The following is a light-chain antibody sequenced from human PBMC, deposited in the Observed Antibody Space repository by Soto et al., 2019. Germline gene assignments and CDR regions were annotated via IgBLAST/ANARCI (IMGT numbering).Light chain of an antibody. Sequence: IVLTQSPGTLSLSPGERATLSCRASQSVSNSYLAWYQQKPGQAPRLLMYGASSRATGIPERFSGSGSGTDFTLTISRLEPEDFAVYYCQQNGSSPWTFGQGTKEEIK. CDR3: QQNGSSPWT. J-gene: IGKJ1*01. V-gene: IGKV3-20*01. CDR2: GAS. CDR1: QSVSNSY.